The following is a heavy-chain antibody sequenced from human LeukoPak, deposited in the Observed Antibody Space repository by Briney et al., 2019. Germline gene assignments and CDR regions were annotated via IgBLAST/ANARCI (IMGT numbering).Heavy chain of an antibody. Sequence: SETLSLTCTVSGESISGFYWTWIRQPPGKGLEWIGYICYSGSTNYNPSLKSRVTISVDTSKNQFSLKLSSVTAADTAVYYCARGVVIAPQTFDYWGQGTLVTVSS. CDR3: ARGVVIAPQTFDY. V-gene: IGHV4-59*01. CDR2: ICYSGST. CDR1: GESISGFY. D-gene: IGHD2-21*01. J-gene: IGHJ4*02.